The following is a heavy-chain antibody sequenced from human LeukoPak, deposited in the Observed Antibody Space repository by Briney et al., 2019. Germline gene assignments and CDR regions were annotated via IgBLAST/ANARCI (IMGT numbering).Heavy chain of an antibody. Sequence: SGGSLRLSCAASGFTFSSYAMSWVRQAPGKGLEWVSAISGSGGSTYYADSVKGRFTISRDNSKNTLYLDMNSLRAEDTGVYYCAKAQHGYTNSPFDYWGQGTVVTVSS. CDR1: GFTFSSYA. D-gene: IGHD6-6*01. CDR3: AKAQHGYTNSPFDY. J-gene: IGHJ4*02. CDR2: ISGSGGST. V-gene: IGHV3-23*01.